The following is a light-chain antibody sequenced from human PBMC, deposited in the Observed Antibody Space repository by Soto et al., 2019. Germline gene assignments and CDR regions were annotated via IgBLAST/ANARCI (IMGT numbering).Light chain of an antibody. CDR2: KAS. CDR1: QSISSW. Sequence: DIQMTQSPSTLSASVGDRDTITCRASQSISSWLAWYQQKPGKAPKLLIYKASTLQSGVPSRFSGSGSGTXXXXXXXSLQPDDSATYYCQQYNDNWTFGQGTKV. CDR3: QQYNDNWT. J-gene: IGKJ1*01. V-gene: IGKV1-5*03.